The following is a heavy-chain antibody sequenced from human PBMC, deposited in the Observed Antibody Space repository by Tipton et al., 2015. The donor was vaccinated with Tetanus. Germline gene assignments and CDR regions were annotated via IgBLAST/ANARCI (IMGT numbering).Heavy chain of an antibody. V-gene: IGHV4-39*01. CDR2: IYYSGST. CDR3: ARRRAIAAAVKNAFDI. D-gene: IGHD6-13*01. CDR1: GGSISSSSYY. J-gene: IGHJ3*02. Sequence: TLSLTCTVSGGSISSSSYYWGWIRQPPGKGLEWIGSIYYSGSTYYNPSPKSRVTISVDTSKNQFSLKLSSVTAADTAVYYCARRRAIAAAVKNAFDIWGQGTMVTVSS.